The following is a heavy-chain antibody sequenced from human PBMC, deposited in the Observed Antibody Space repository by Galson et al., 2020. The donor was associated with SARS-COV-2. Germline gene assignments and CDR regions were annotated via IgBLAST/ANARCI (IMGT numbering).Heavy chain of an antibody. CDR1: GYTFTSYD. J-gene: IGHJ3*02. D-gene: IGHD3-16*01. CDR2: MNPNSGNT. Sequence: ASVKVSCKASGYTFTSYDINWVRQATGQGLEWMGWMNPNSGNTGYAQKFQGRVTMTRNTSISTAYMELSSLRSEDTAVYYCARPLKRWGLRPRGSTFPHAFDIWGQGTMVTVSS. V-gene: IGHV1-8*01. CDR3: ARPLKRWGLRPRGSTFPHAFDI.